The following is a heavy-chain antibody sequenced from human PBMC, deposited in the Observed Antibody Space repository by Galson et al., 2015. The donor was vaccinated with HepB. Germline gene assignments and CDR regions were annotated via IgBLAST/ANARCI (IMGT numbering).Heavy chain of an antibody. V-gene: IGHV1-46*01. Sequence: SVKVSCKASGYTFTSYYMHWVRQAPGQGLEWMGIINPSGGSTSYAQKFQGRVTMTRDTSTSTVYMELSSLRSEDTAVYYCARDALLDYGGNQNGAFDIWGQGTMVTVSS. CDR2: INPSGGST. J-gene: IGHJ3*02. CDR1: GYTFTSYY. CDR3: ARDALLDYGGNQNGAFDI. D-gene: IGHD4-23*01.